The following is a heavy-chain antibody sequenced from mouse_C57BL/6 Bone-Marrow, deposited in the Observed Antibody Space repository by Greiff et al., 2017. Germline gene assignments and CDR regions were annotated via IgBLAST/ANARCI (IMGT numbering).Heavy chain of an antibody. CDR2: IFPGSGST. J-gene: IGHJ4*01. CDR1: GYTFTSYG. Sequence: QVQLQQSGAELARPGASVKLSCKASGYTFTSYGISWVKQRTGQGLEWIGEIFPGSGSTYYNEKFKGKATLTVDTSSSTAYMQLSSLTSEDSAVYFCARRYSQEDYYAMDYWGQGTSVTVSS. D-gene: IGHD2-12*01. CDR3: ARRYSQEDYYAMDY. V-gene: IGHV1-81*01.